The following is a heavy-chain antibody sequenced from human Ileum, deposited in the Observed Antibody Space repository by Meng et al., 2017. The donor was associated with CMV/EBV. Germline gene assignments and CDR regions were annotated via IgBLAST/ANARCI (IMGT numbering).Heavy chain of an antibody. CDR3: ARGPAEPTNSFTHGLDV. CDR1: GFAFSNHW. Sequence: GESLKISCAASGFAFSNHWMHWVRQVPGKGLVWVSRLNSSGNSPTYADSVKGRFTTSRDNYKNTLYLQMNSLRAEDTDVDYCARGPAEPTNSFTHGLDVLGHGTTVTVSS. J-gene: IGHJ6*02. D-gene: IGHD2/OR15-2a*01. V-gene: IGHV3-74*01. CDR2: LNSSGNSP.